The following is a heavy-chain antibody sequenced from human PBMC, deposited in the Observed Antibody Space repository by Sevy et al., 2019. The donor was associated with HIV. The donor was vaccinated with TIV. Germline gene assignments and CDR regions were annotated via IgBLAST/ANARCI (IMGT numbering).Heavy chain of an antibody. Sequence: SETLSLTCTVSGGSISSGSYYWSWIRQPAGKGLEWIGRIYTSGSTNYNPSLKSRVTISVDTSKNQFSLKLSSVTAADTAVYYCARDSGEKYCSGGSCYSDHYYHYMDVWGKGTTVTVSS. CDR1: GGSISSGSYY. CDR3: ARDSGEKYCSGGSCYSDHYYHYMDV. J-gene: IGHJ6*03. D-gene: IGHD2-15*01. CDR2: IYTSGST. V-gene: IGHV4-61*02.